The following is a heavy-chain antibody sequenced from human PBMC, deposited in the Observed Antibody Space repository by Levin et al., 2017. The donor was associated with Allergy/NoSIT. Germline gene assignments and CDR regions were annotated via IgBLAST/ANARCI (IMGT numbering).Heavy chain of an antibody. CDR1: GFTFSSYA. V-gene: IGHV3-30*04. J-gene: IGHJ4*02. Sequence: PGGSLRLSCAASGFTFSSYAMHWVRQAPGKGLEWVAVISYDGSNKYYADSVKGRFTISRDNSKNTLYLQMNSLRAEDTAVYYCARDMYTATFYFDYWGQGTLVTVSS. D-gene: IGHD5-18*01. CDR3: ARDMYTATFYFDY. CDR2: ISYDGSNK.